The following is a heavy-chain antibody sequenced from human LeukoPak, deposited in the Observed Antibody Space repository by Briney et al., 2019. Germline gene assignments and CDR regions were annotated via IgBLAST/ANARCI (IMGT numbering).Heavy chain of an antibody. V-gene: IGHV1-18*01. D-gene: IGHD6-19*01. J-gene: IGHJ6*02. CDR2: ISAYNGNT. Sequence: ASVKVSCKASGYTFTSYGISWVRQAPGQGLEWMGWISAYNGNTNYAQKLQGRVTMTTGTSTSTAYMELRSLRSDDTAVYYCAREGTLGYSSGWYSGMDVWGQGTTVTVSS. CDR3: AREGTLGYSSGWYSGMDV. CDR1: GYTFTSYG.